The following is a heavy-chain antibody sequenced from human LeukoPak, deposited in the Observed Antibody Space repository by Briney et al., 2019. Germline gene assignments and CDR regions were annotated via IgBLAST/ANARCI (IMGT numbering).Heavy chain of an antibody. D-gene: IGHD2-21*02. V-gene: IGHV3-23*01. CDR1: GFAFSSYS. CDR2: ISGSGST. CDR3: AKEPPYCGGDCYFLLDY. Sequence: GGSLTLSCAASGFAFSSYSMTWVRQAPGKGLEWVSGISGSGSTYYADSVRGRFTISRDNSKNTLYLQMNSLRAEDTAVYYCAKEPPYCGGDCYFLLDYWGQGTLVTVSS. J-gene: IGHJ4*02.